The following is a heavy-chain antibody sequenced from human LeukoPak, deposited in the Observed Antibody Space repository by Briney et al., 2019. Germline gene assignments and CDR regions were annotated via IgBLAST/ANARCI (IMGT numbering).Heavy chain of an antibody. Sequence: PGGSLRLSCAVSGFIFSNYWMSWVRQAPGKGLEWVANIKQDGSEKYYVDSVKGRFTISRDNAKNSLYLQMNSLGAEDTAVYYCASGSAFDYWGQGILVTVSS. CDR1: GFIFSNYW. CDR3: ASGSAFDY. D-gene: IGHD2-15*01. J-gene: IGHJ4*02. CDR2: IKQDGSEK. V-gene: IGHV3-7*01.